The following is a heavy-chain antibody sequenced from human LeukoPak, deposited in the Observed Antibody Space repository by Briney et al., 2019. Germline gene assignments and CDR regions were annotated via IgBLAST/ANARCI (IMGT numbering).Heavy chain of an antibody. CDR2: INHSGST. CDR3: ARNGGDMIVVVISDAFDI. V-gene: IGHV4-34*01. D-gene: IGHD3-22*01. J-gene: IGHJ3*02. CDR1: GGSFSGYY. Sequence: SETLSLTCAVYGGSFSGYYWSWIRQPPGKGLEWIGEINHSGSTNYNPSLKSRVTISVDMSKNQFSLKLSSVTAADTAVYYCARNGGDMIVVVISDAFDIWGQGTMVTVSS.